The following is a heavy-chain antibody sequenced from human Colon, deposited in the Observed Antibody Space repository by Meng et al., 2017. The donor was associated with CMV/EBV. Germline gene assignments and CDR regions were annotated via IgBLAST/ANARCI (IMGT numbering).Heavy chain of an antibody. J-gene: IGHJ6*02. CDR2: VNPQKGGR. D-gene: IGHD3-3*01. Sequence: SGYSFTGHYRHWVRRIPGQELEWMGWVNPQKGGRNYAQKFQGSVTMTRNESISTAYMDLTRLTSDDTAIYYCARIKWSRYAYYAMDVWGQGTTVTVSS. V-gene: IGHV1-2*02. CDR3: ARIKWSRYAYYAMDV. CDR1: GYSFTGHY.